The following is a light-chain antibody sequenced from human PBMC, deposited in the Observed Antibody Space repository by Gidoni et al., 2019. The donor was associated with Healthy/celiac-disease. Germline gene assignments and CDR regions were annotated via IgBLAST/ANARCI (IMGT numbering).Light chain of an antibody. CDR1: SSNSGNNY. V-gene: IGLV1-51*01. Sequence: QSVLTQPPSASPDPGQKATSSCTGSSSNSGNNYVSWYQQLPGTAPKLLIYDNNKRPSGIPDRFSGSKSGTSATLGITGLQTGDEADYYCGTWDSSLSAVVFGGGTKLTVL. J-gene: IGLJ2*01. CDR2: DNN. CDR3: GTWDSSLSAVV.